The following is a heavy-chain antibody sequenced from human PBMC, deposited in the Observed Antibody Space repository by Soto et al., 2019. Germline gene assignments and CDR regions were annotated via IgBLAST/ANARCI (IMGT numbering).Heavy chain of an antibody. V-gene: IGHV5-10-1*01. CDR3: ARQVVVVVAADYYYYGMDV. D-gene: IGHD2-15*01. CDR1: GYSFTSYW. CDR2: IDPSDSYT. J-gene: IGHJ6*02. Sequence: PGESLKLSCKDSGYSFTSYWISWVRQMPGKGLEWMGRIDPSDSYTNYSPSFQGHVTISADKSISTAYLQWSSLKASDTAMYYCARQVVVVVAADYYYYGMDVWGQGTTVTVSS.